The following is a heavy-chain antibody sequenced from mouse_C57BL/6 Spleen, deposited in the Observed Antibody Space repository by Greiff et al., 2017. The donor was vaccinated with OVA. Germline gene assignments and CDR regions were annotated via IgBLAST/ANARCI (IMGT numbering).Heavy chain of an antibody. J-gene: IGHJ2*01. D-gene: IGHD1-1*01. CDR3: ARERVYGSTYYFDY. V-gene: IGHV5-4*01. CDR2: ISDGGSYT. Sequence: EVQLVESGGGLVKPGGSLKLSCAASGFTFSSYAMSWVRQTPEKRLEWVATISDGGSYTYYPDNVKGRFTISRDNAKNNLYLHMSHLKSEDTAMYYCARERVYGSTYYFDYWGQGTTLTVSS. CDR1: GFTFSSYA.